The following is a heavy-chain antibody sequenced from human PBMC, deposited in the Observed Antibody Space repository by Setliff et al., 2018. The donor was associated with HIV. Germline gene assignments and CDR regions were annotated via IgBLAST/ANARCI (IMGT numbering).Heavy chain of an antibody. CDR3: ARLAHTRKLVDGVAVRAFDI. CDR1: GYSFPRYA. Sequence: VSCKPSGYSFPRYALSWVRQAPAQGLEWMGWISTSEGDTEYAQKLQGRVTMTTDPSTSTAYMELRSLRSDDTAIYYCARLAHTRKLVDGVAVRAFDIWGQGTRVTVSS. J-gene: IGHJ3*02. CDR2: ISTSEGDT. D-gene: IGHD6-19*01. V-gene: IGHV1-18*01.